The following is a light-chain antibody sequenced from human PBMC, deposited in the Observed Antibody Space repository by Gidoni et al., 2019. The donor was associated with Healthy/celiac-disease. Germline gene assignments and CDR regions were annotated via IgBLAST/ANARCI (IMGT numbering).Light chain of an antibody. CDR1: SSHVGGYNY. V-gene: IGLV2-8*01. CDR3: SSYAGSNNLVV. J-gene: IGLJ2*01. CDR2: AVS. Sequence: QSALTQPPSASGSPGQSVTISCTVTSSHVGGYNYVSWYQQHPGKAPKLMIYAVSKRPSGVPDRFSGSKSGNTASLTVSGLQAEDEADYYCSSYAGSNNLVVFGGGTKLTVL.